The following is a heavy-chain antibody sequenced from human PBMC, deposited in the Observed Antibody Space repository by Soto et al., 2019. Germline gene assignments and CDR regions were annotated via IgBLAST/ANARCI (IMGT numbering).Heavy chain of an antibody. J-gene: IGHJ4*02. CDR3: ARDFDSSGYLDFFDY. CDR1: GFTFSSYA. Sequence: TLRLSCAASGFTFSSYAMHWVRQAPGKGLEWVAVISYDGSNKYYADSVKGRFTISRDNSKNTLYLQMNSLRAEDTAVYYCARDFDSSGYLDFFDYWRQGTLVTVS. D-gene: IGHD3-22*01. V-gene: IGHV3-30-3*01. CDR2: ISYDGSNK.